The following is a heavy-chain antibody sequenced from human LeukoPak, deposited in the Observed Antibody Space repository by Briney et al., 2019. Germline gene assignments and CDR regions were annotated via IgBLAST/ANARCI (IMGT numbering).Heavy chain of an antibody. CDR1: GGSISSYY. CDR2: IYTSGST. CDR3: ARDPYDFWSGYPAAGTNWFDP. Sequence: PSETLPLTCTVSGGSISSYYWSWIRQPAGKGLEWIGRIYTSGSTNYNPSLKSRVTMSVDTSKNQFSQKLSSVTAADTAVYYCARDPYDFWSGYPAAGTNWFDPWGQGTLVTVSS. V-gene: IGHV4-4*07. D-gene: IGHD3-3*01. J-gene: IGHJ5*02.